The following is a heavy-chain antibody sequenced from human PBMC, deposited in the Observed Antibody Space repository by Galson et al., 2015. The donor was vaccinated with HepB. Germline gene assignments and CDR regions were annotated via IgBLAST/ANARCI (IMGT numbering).Heavy chain of an antibody. D-gene: IGHD3-10*01. CDR3: ARSRMVRGVIIIPGRYFDL. V-gene: IGHV4-39*01. J-gene: IGHJ2*01. CDR2: IYYSGST. Sequence: ETLSLTCTVSGGSISSSSYYWGWIRQPPGKGLEWIGSIYYSGSTYYNPSLKSRVTISVDTSKNQFSLKLSSVTAADTAVYYCARSRMVRGVIIIPGRYFDLWGRGTLVTVSS. CDR1: GGSISSSSYY.